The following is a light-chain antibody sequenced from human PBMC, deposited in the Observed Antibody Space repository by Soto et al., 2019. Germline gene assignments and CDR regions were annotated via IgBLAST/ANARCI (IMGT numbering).Light chain of an antibody. CDR2: AAS. CDR1: QGISSY. J-gene: IGKJ1*01. V-gene: IGKV1-9*01. CDR3: QPHNTHQPT. Sequence: DIQLTQSPAFLSASVGDRVTITCRASQGISSYLAWYQQKPGQAPQLLIYAASTLHSWVPSRFNGSGSGDEFPLTLSRLQPEEFATYYCQPHNTHQPTVGRRTKGEIK.